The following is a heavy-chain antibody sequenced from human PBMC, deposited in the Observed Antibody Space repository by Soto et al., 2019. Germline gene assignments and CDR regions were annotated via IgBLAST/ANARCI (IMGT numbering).Heavy chain of an antibody. CDR1: GFTFSSYA. J-gene: IGHJ4*02. CDR2: ISGSGGST. CDR3: AKDEYPVEMATNFDY. Sequence: GGSLRLSCAASGFTFSSYAMSWVRQAPGKGLEWVSAISGSGGSTYYADSVKGRFTISRDNSKNTLYLQMNSLRAEDTAVYYCAKDEYPVEMATNFDYWGQGTLVTVSS. V-gene: IGHV3-23*01. D-gene: IGHD5-12*01.